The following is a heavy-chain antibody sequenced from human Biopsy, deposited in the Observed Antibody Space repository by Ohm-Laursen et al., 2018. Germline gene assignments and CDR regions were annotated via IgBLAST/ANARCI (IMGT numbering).Heavy chain of an antibody. CDR2: ISNSGNT. CDR3: ARHAPSYSGSYWRYFDL. Sequence: SDTLSLTCTVSGDSINSSYWSWIRQAPGKGLEWIGFISNSGNTNYNPSLKSRVTISVDTSMNHLSLRLTFVTAADTAVYYCARHAPSYSGSYWRYFDLWGRGSPVTVPS. CDR1: GDSINSSY. V-gene: IGHV4-59*08. J-gene: IGHJ2*01. D-gene: IGHD1-26*01.